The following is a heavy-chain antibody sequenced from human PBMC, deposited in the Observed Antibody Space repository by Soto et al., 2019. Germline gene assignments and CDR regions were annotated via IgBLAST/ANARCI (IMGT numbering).Heavy chain of an antibody. D-gene: IGHD4-4*01. CDR1: GYIFTSYN. CDR3: ASSAPCSNAAFEYLYYMDV. Sequence: QVQLVQSGAEVKKPGASVKVSCKASGYIFTSYNINWVRQAAGHGLEWMGWVNPDSGHTVYAQKFQGTVTMTRATSIGTAHMELRSLTPEDTAVYYCASSAPCSNAAFEYLYYMDVWGKWASVTVSS. CDR2: VNPDSGHT. V-gene: IGHV1-8*02. J-gene: IGHJ6*03.